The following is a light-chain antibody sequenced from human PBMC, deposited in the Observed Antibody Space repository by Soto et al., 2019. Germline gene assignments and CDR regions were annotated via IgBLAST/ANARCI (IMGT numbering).Light chain of an antibody. CDR2: GAS. Sequence: EVVLTQSPGTLSLSPGERATLSCRAGQNVGSNYLAWYQQKPGQAPSLLIYGASTRATGIPARFSGSGSGTEFTLTINSLQSEDFAVYYCQQYHNWPMTFGQGTRLEIK. J-gene: IGKJ5*01. CDR3: QQYHNWPMT. V-gene: IGKV3-15*01. CDR1: QNVGSN.